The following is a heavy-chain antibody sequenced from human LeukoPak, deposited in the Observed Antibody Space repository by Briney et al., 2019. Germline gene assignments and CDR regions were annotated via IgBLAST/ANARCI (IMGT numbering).Heavy chain of an antibody. V-gene: IGHV3-66*01. D-gene: IGHD1-26*01. CDR2: IYSGGYSGGGL. Sequence: PGGSLRLSCAVSGFSVSSNHMSWVREAPGKGLEWVSVIYSGGYSGGGLFYADSVKGRFTTSSDSSKNTLFLQVNSLRAEDTAVYYCARVSSGSYFGYYYYYMDVWGKGTTVTVSS. CDR1: GFSVSSNH. CDR3: ARVSSGSYFGYYYYYMDV. J-gene: IGHJ6*03.